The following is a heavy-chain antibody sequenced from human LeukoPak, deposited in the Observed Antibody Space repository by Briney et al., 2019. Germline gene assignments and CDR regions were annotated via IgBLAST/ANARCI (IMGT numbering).Heavy chain of an antibody. CDR2: INTYNGNT. CDR3: ATNYYDSSGYYSIDY. CDR1: GYTFTRYG. Sequence: ASVKVSCKASGYTFTRYGISWVRQAPGRGLEWMGWINTYNGNTDYAQKLQGRVTMTTDTSTSTAYMELRSLRSDDTALYYCATNYYDSSGYYSIDYWGQGTLVTVSS. D-gene: IGHD3-22*01. J-gene: IGHJ4*02. V-gene: IGHV1-18*01.